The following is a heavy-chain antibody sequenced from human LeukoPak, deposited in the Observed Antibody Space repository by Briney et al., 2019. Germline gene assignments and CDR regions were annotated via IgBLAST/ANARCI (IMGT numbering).Heavy chain of an antibody. CDR2: IYYSGST. D-gene: IGHD3-16*01. Sequence: PSETLSLTCTVSGGSISSNNYYWGWIRQPPGKGLEWIGSIYYSGSTYYNPSLKSRVTISVDTSKNQFSLKLSSVTAADTAVYYCVRETSAAGDYVFPKYNGMDVWGQGTTVIVS. CDR1: GGSISSNNYY. V-gene: IGHV4-39*07. CDR3: VRETSAAGDYVFPKYNGMDV. J-gene: IGHJ6*02.